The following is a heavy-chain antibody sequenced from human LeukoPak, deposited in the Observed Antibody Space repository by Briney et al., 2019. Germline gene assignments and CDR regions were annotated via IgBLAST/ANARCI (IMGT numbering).Heavy chain of an antibody. CDR1: GYTFTSYY. CDR2: INPSGGST. CDR3: ARAPLRYSSGWYGFDP. D-gene: IGHD6-19*01. Sequence: GASVKVSCKASGYTFTSYYMHWVRQAPGQGLEWMGIINPSGGSTSYAQKFQGRVTMTRDMSTSTVYMELSSLRSEDTAVYYCARAPLRYSSGWYGFDPWGQGTLVTVSS. J-gene: IGHJ5*02. V-gene: IGHV1-46*01.